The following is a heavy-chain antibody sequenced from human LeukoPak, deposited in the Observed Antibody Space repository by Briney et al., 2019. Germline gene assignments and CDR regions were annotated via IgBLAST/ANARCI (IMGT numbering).Heavy chain of an antibody. CDR1: GFTFSDYY. D-gene: IGHD5-18*01. CDR3: ARAVQLWFYDY. V-gene: IGHV3-11*06. J-gene: IGHJ4*02. CDR2: ISSSSSYT. Sequence: GGSLRLSCAASGFTFSDYYMSWIRQAPGKGLEWVSYISSSSSYTNYADSVKGRFTISRDNAKNALYLQMNSLRAEDTAVYYCARAVQLWFYDYWGQGTLVTVSS.